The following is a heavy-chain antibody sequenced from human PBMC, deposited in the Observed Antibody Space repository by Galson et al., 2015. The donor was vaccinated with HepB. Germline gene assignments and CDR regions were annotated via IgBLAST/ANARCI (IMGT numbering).Heavy chain of an antibody. D-gene: IGHD5-24*01. Sequence: APGKGLEWVAVIWYDGSKKYYVASVKGRFTISSDNSKSTLFLQMNSLRAEDTAVYYCARVIGDGYNYFFDYWGQGTLVTVSS. J-gene: IGHJ4*02. CDR3: ARVIGDGYNYFFDY. CDR2: IWYDGSKK. V-gene: IGHV3-33*01.